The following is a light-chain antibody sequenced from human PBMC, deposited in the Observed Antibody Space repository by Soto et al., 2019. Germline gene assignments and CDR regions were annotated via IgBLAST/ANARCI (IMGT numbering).Light chain of an antibody. V-gene: IGKV1-9*01. Sequence: IQLTQSPSSRSASVGDRVTITCRASQGISSYLAWYQQKPGKAPKLLIYAASTLQSGVPSRFSDRGSGTDFTLTSSSLQPEDFATYYGQQLNSFPITFGHGARLYIK. CDR1: QGISSY. CDR3: QQLNSFPIT. J-gene: IGKJ5*01. CDR2: AAS.